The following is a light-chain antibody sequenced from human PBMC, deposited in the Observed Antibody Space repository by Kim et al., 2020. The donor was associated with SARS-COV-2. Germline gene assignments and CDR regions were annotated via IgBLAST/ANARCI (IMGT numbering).Light chain of an antibody. CDR2: GDI. Sequence: QRVTISVTGLPSNIGAGYELHWYQQLPGTAPKRLIYGDINRPSGVPDRFSGSKSGTSASLAITGLQTEDEADYYCQSYDNSLSGYVFGTGTKVTVL. CDR3: QSYDNSLSGYV. J-gene: IGLJ1*01. V-gene: IGLV1-40*01. CDR1: PSNIGAGYE.